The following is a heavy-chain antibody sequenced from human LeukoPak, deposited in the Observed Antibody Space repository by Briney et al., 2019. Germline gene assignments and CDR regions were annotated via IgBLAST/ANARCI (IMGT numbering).Heavy chain of an antibody. J-gene: IGHJ6*03. Sequence: GGSLRLSCAASGFTFRSYDMHWVRQVTGKGLEWVSTIGFSGETYYPGSVKGRFTISRENVKSSLYLQMNSLRAGDTAVYYCARGPNYRYYMDVWGKGTTVTVSS. CDR3: ARGPNYRYYMDV. V-gene: IGHV3-13*01. CDR1: GFTFRSYD. CDR2: IGFSGET.